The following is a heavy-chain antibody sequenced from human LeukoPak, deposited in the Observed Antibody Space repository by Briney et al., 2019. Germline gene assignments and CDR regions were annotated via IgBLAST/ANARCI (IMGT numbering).Heavy chain of an antibody. J-gene: IGHJ3*02. CDR3: ARGYDIPTFAFDI. D-gene: IGHD3-9*01. V-gene: IGHV3-21*01. CDR2: ISSSSSYI. CDR1: GFTFSSYS. Sequence: SGGSLRLSCAASGFTFSSYSMNWVRQAPGKGLEWVSSISSSSSYIYYADSVKGRFTISRDNAKNPLYLQMNSLRAEDTAVYYCARGYDIPTFAFDIWGQGTMVTVSS.